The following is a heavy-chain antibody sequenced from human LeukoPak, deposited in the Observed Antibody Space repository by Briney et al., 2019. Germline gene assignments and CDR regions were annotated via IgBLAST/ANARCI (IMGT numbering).Heavy chain of an antibody. D-gene: IGHD4-11*01. CDR2: ITSKTDGGIT. J-gene: IGHJ3*02. CDR1: GFTFSNAW. V-gene: IGHV3-15*01. Sequence: GGSLRLSCAASGFTFSNAWMSWVRQAPGKGLEWISRITSKTDGGITDYAAPVKGRFTISRDDSKTTLYLQMNSLKTEDTAVYYCTTGFLSNDAFDIWGPGTMVTVFS. CDR3: TTGFLSNDAFDI.